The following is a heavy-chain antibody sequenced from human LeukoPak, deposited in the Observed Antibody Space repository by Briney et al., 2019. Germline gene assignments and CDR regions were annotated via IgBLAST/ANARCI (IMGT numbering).Heavy chain of an antibody. CDR1: GFTFSSYS. J-gene: IGHJ4*02. V-gene: IGHV3-23*01. CDR2: ISGSGNST. D-gene: IGHD1-7*01. CDR3: AKVLIGTLDY. Sequence: PGGSLRLSCAASGFTFSSYSMNWVRQAPGKGLEWVSDISGSGNSTYYTDSVKGRFTISRDNSKNTLYLQTNGLRAEDTAVYYCAKVLIGTLDYWGQGTLVTVSS.